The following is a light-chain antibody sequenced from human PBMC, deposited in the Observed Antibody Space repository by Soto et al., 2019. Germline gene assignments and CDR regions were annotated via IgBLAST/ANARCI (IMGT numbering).Light chain of an antibody. Sequence: EIVMTQSPATLSVSPGERATLSCRASQSVSSNLAWYQQKPGQAPRLLIYGASTTATGIPARFSGSGSGTEFTLTISSLQSEDFAVYYCQQYNNWPPWTFGQ. J-gene: IGKJ1*01. V-gene: IGKV3-15*01. CDR2: GAS. CDR1: QSVSSN. CDR3: QQYNNWPPWT.